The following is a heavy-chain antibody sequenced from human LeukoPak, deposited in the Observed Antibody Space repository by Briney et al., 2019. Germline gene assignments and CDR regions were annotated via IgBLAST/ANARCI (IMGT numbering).Heavy chain of an antibody. CDR1: GGPISSYD. D-gene: IGHD3-16*01. Sequence: ASETLSLTCTVSGGPISSYDWSWIRQPPGKGLEWIGYIYYSGSTNYNPSLKSRVTISVDTSKNQFSLKLSSVTAADTAVYYCARDTMITFGEVWGQGTLVTVSS. CDR3: ARDTMITFGEV. CDR2: IYYSGST. V-gene: IGHV4-59*12. J-gene: IGHJ4*02.